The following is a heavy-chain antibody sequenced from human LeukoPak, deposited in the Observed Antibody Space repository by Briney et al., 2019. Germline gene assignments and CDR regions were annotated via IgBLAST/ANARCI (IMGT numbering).Heavy chain of an antibody. CDR2: IYPGDSDT. J-gene: IGHJ4*02. CDR1: GYRSTIYW. Sequence: HGESLKISCKGSGYRSTIYWMGWVPQMPGKGLEGMGIIYPGDSDTRYSPSFQGQVTISAAKSIRTAYLQWSSLKPSDTAMYYCAGFPAAAGTTSFDYWGQGTLVTVSS. CDR3: AGFPAAAGTTSFDY. V-gene: IGHV5-51*01. D-gene: IGHD6-13*01.